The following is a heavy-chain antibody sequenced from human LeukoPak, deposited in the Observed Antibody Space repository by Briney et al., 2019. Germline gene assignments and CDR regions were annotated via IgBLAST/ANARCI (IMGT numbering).Heavy chain of an antibody. J-gene: IGHJ6*02. Sequence: QPGGSLRLSCEASGFIFSSYIMNWVRQAPGKGLEWLSYISSSSSTFNYADSVEGRFTISRDNAKNSLYLQMSSLRDEDTAIYYCARGGGSYAMDVWGQGTTVTVSS. D-gene: IGHD3-10*01. CDR1: GFIFSSYI. V-gene: IGHV3-48*02. CDR2: ISSSSSTF. CDR3: ARGGGSYAMDV.